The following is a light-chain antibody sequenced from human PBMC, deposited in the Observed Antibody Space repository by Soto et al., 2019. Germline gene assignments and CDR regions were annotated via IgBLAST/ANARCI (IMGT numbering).Light chain of an antibody. V-gene: IGKV3-20*01. J-gene: IGKJ1*01. CDR3: QQYGSSRT. CDR1: QNVNSN. CDR2: GAS. Sequence: EIVLTQSPGTLSLSPGERATVSCRASQNVNSNLAWYQQKPGQAPRFLIYGASIRATGIPARFSGSGSGTDFTLTISRLEPEDFAVYYCQQYGSSRTFGQGTKVDIK.